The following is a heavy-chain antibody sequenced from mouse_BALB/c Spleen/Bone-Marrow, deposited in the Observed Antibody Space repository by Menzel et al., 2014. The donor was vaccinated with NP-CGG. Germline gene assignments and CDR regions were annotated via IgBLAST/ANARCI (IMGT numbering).Heavy chain of an antibody. CDR3: VRRVQLDY. J-gene: IGHJ2*01. V-gene: IGHV5-9*02. CDR2: ISSGGSYT. Sequence: EVKLVESGGGLVKPGGSLKLSCAASGFAFSSYDMSWVRQTPEKRLEWVATISSGGSYTYYPDSVKGRFTISRDNARNTRCLQMSGRRSEDTALYYCVRRVQLDYWGQGTTLTVSS. CDR1: GFAFSSYD.